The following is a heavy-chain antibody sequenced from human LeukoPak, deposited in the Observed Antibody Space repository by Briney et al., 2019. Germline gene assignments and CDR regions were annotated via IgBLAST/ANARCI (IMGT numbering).Heavy chain of an antibody. CDR2: ISAYNGNT. CDR1: GYTFTSYG. J-gene: IGHJ5*02. D-gene: IGHD3-3*01. Sequence: ASVKVSCKASGYTFTSYGISWVRQAPGQGLEWMGWISAYNGNTNYAQKFQGRVTITRNTSISTAYMELSSLRSEDTAVYYCARVRLSFVGVVTNWFDPWGQGTLVTVSS. CDR3: ARVRLSFVGVVTNWFDP. V-gene: IGHV1-18*01.